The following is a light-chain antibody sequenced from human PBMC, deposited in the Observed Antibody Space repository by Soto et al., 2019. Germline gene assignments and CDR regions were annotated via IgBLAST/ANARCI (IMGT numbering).Light chain of an antibody. CDR2: GAS. V-gene: IGKV3-15*01. CDR3: QQYNNWPST. Sequence: EIVMTQSPATLSVSPGERATLSCRASQSVSSNLAWYQQKPGQAPRLLIYGASTRATGIPARFSGSGSGTEFKLTISSRQSEDVAVYYCQQYNNWPSTFGQGTKLEIK. J-gene: IGKJ2*01. CDR1: QSVSSN.